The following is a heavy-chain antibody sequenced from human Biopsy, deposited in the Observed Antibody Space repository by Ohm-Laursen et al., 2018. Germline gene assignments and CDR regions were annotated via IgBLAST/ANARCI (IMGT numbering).Heavy chain of an antibody. J-gene: IGHJ5*02. CDR2: IYTSGIT. CDR1: GGSLSSYS. Sequence: SETLSLTCTVSGGSLSSYSWSWIRQPAGKGLEWIGQIYTSGITNYNPSLKSRVTMSVDPSKNKFSLRVSSVTAADPAVYYCARDRERRGWFDPWGQGTLVTVSS. CDR3: ARDRERRGWFDP. D-gene: IGHD1-1*01. V-gene: IGHV4-4*07.